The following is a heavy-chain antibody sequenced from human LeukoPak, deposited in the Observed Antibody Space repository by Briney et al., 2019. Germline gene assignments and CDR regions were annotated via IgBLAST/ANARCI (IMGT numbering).Heavy chain of an antibody. D-gene: IGHD6-19*01. CDR2: ISGSGGST. V-gene: IGHV3-23*01. CDR1: GFTFSSYA. Sequence: PGGSLRLSCAASGFTFSSYAMSWVRQAPGKGLEWVSAISGSGGSTYYADSVKGRFTISRDNSKNTLYLQMNSLRAEDTAVYYCAKDRGDSSGPLFYYFDYWGQGTLVTVSS. CDR3: AKDRGDSSGPLFYYFDY. J-gene: IGHJ4*02.